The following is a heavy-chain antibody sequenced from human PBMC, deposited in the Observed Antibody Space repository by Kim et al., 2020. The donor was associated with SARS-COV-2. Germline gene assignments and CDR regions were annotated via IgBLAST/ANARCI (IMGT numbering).Heavy chain of an antibody. CDR1: GFTFGDYA. Sequence: GGSLRLSCTASGFTFGDYAMSWFRQAPGKGLEWVGFIRSKAYGGTTEYAASVKGRFTISRDDSKSIAYLQMNSLKTEDTAVYYCTRAASYIAAAGTDNWFDPWGQGTLVTVSS. CDR2: IRSKAYGGTT. V-gene: IGHV3-49*03. CDR3: TRAASYIAAAGTDNWFDP. J-gene: IGHJ5*02. D-gene: IGHD6-13*01.